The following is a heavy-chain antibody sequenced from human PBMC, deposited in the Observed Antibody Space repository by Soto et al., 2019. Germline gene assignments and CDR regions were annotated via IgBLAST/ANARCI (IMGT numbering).Heavy chain of an antibody. CDR3: ARDGVHLLPAMVRGVIIGDY. D-gene: IGHD3-10*01. CDR1: GFTFSNAW. V-gene: IGHV3-15*01. Sequence: GGSLRLSCAASGFTFSNAWMSWVRQAPGKGLEWVGRIKSKTDGGTTDYAAPVKGRFTISRDDSKNTLYLQMNSLKTEDTAVYYCARDGVHLLPAMVRGVIIGDYWGQGTLVTVSS. J-gene: IGHJ4*02. CDR2: IKSKTDGGTT.